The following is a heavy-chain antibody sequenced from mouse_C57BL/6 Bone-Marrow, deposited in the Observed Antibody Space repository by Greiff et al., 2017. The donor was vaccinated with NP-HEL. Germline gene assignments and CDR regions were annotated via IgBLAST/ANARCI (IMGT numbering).Heavy chain of an antibody. V-gene: IGHV1-55*01. J-gene: IGHJ1*03. CDR2: IYPGSGST. D-gene: IGHD1-1*01. Sequence: QVQLQQPGAELVKPGASVKMSCKASGYTFTSYWITWVKQRPGQGLEWIGDIYPGSGSTTYNEKFKSKATLTVDTSSSTAYMQLSSLTSEDSAVYYCARLGYGSSYWYFDVWGTGTTVTVSS. CDR1: GYTFTSYW. CDR3: ARLGYGSSYWYFDV.